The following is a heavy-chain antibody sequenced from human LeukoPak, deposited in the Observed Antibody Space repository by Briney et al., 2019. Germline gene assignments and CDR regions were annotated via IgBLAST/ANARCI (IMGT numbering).Heavy chain of an antibody. D-gene: IGHD3-3*01. CDR3: ARLYDFWSGYPAYYFDY. CDR2: IKVDGSEK. Sequence: PGGSLRLSCAASDFSFRSYWMSWVRQSPGRGLEWVANIKVDGSEKYYVDSVKGRFTISRDNAKNSLYLQMNSLRAEDTAVYYCARLYDFWSGYPAYYFDYWGQGTLVTVSS. V-gene: IGHV3-7*01. CDR1: DFSFRSYW. J-gene: IGHJ4*02.